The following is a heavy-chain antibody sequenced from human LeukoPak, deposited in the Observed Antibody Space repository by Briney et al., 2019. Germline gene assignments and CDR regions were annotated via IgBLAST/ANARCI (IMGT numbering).Heavy chain of an antibody. CDR1: GFSVSIKY. CDR3: AREYYDFWSGHVDY. CDR2: IHSDGST. Sequence: GGSLRLSCAASGFSVSIKYMSWVRQAPGKGLEWVSVIHSDGSTYYADSVKGRFTISRDNSKNTLYLQMNSLRAEDTAVYYCAREYYDFWSGHVDYWGQGTLVTVSS. J-gene: IGHJ4*02. D-gene: IGHD3-3*01. V-gene: IGHV3-53*01.